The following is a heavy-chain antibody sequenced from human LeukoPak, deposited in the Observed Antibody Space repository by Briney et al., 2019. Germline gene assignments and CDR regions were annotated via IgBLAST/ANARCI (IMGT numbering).Heavy chain of an antibody. Sequence: ASVKVSCKASGYTFTSYGISWVRQAPGQGLEWMGWISAYNGNTNYVQKLQGRVTMTTDTSTSTAYMELRSLRSDDTAVYYCARDMSTAVTPISYAFDVWGQGTMVTVSS. CDR3: ARDMSTAVTPISYAFDV. CDR1: GYTFTSYG. V-gene: IGHV1-18*01. J-gene: IGHJ3*01. D-gene: IGHD4-23*01. CDR2: ISAYNGNT.